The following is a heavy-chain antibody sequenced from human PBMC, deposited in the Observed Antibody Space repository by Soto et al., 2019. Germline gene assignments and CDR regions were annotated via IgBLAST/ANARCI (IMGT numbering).Heavy chain of an antibody. CDR3: ARDGTEYYGEYYDY. J-gene: IGHJ4*02. Sequence: GGSLELSCAPHELTFGDYYMSWIRQAPGKGLEWVSYIGTRGNTKYYADSVRGRFTISRDNAKNSLYLQMNSLRADDTAVYYCARDGTEYYGEYYDYWGQGIPVTVSS. CDR2: IGTRGNTK. D-gene: IGHD4-17*01. CDR1: ELTFGDYY. V-gene: IGHV3-11*01.